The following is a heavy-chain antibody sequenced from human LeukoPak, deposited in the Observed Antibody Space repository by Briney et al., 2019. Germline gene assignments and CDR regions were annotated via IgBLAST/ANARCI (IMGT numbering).Heavy chain of an antibody. D-gene: IGHD3-22*01. V-gene: IGHV3-23*01. J-gene: IGHJ3*02. CDR3: AKSKGGSSGYYSLGDAFDI. CDR2: ISGSGGST. CDR1: GFTFSSYA. Sequence: GGSLRLSCAASGFTFSSYAMSWVRQAPGKGLEWVSAISGSGGSTYYADSVKGRFTISRDNSKNTLFLQMNSLRAEDTAVYYCAKSKGGSSGYYSLGDAFDIWGQGTMVTVSS.